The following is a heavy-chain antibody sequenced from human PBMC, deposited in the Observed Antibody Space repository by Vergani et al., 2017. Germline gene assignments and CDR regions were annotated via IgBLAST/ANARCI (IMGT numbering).Heavy chain of an antibody. CDR3: AKDLRVYSSSWYYFDY. D-gene: IGHD6-13*01. CDR2: ISWNSGSI. Sequence: EVQLVESGGGLVQPGRSLRLSCAASGFTFDDYAMHWVRQAPGKGLEWVSGISWNSGSIGYADSVKGRFTISRDNAKNSLYLQMNSLRAEDTALYYCAKDLRVYSSSWYYFDYWGQGTLVTVSS. V-gene: IGHV3-9*01. CDR1: GFTFDDYA. J-gene: IGHJ4*02.